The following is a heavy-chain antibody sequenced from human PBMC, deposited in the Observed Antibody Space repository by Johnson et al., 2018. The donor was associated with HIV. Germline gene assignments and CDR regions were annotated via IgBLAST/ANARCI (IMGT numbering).Heavy chain of an antibody. D-gene: IGHD1-1*01. CDR3: TTDRYAFDI. V-gene: IGHV3-15*01. Sequence: VQLVESGGGLVQPGGSLRPSSGASAFTFSSNDMKWVRQAPGTGLEWVGRMKSKTDGGTTDYAAPVKGRFTISRDDSKNNLYLQMNSLKTEDTAVYYCTTDRYAFDIWGQGTMVTVSS. CDR1: AFTFSSND. J-gene: IGHJ3*02. CDR2: MKSKTDGGTT.